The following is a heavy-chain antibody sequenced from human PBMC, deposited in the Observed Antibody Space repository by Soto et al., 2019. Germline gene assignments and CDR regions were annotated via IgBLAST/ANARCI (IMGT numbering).Heavy chain of an antibody. V-gene: IGHV4-30-4*01. CDR1: GGSISSGDYY. CDR3: ARAMVVTQNRFDP. J-gene: IGHJ5*02. Sequence: QVQLQESGPGLVKPSQTLSLTCTVSGGSISSGDYYWSWIRQPPGKGLEWIGYIFYSGSTYYNPYLKSRVTISVDTSKNQFSLKLSSVPAADTAVYYFARAMVVTQNRFDPWGQGTLVTVSS. CDR2: IFYSGST. D-gene: IGHD2-21*02.